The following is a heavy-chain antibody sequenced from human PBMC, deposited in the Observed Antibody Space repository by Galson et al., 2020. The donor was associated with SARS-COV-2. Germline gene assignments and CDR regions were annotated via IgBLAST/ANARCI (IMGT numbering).Heavy chain of an antibody. Sequence: ETSETLSLTCTVTGDSLSSYDYYWSWIRQSPGPGLDGIRYISYTRDAFSTPSLKSRVYVSADTSKHQFSLGMNSVTAGDTAVYYCVAYFREYFEHWGRGTVVTVSS. CDR1: GDSLSSYDYY. V-gene: IGHV4-30-4*01. D-gene: IGHD3-10*02. CDR2: ISYTRDA. CDR3: VAYFREYFEH. J-gene: IGHJ1*01.